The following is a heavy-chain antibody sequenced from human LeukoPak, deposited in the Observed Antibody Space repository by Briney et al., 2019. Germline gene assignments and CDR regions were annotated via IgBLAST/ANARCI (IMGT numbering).Heavy chain of an antibody. D-gene: IGHD2-15*01. CDR2: IYYSGST. J-gene: IGHJ3*02. V-gene: IGHV4-59*01. CDR1: GGSISSYY. CDR3: ARRYCSGGSCYYRSRSGAFDI. Sequence: SETLSLTCTVSGGSISSYYWSWIRQPPGKGLEWIGYIYYSGSTNYNPSLKSRVTISVDTSKNQFSLKLSSVTAADTAVYYCARRYCSGGSCYYRSRSGAFDIWGQGTMVTVSS.